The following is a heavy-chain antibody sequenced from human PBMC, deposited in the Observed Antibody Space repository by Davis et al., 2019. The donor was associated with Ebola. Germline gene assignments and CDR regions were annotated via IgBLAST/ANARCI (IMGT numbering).Heavy chain of an antibody. V-gene: IGHV4-4*07. CDR3: ARDGSRDSGYDYYYYYGMDV. J-gene: IGHJ6*02. CDR2: IYTSGST. D-gene: IGHD5-12*01. CDR1: GGSISSYY. Sequence: PSETLSLTCIVSGGSISSYYWSWIRQPAGKGLEWIGRIYTSGSTNYNPSLKSRVTMSVDTSKNQFSLKLSSVTAADTAVYYCARDGSRDSGYDYYYYYGMDVWGQGTTVTVSS.